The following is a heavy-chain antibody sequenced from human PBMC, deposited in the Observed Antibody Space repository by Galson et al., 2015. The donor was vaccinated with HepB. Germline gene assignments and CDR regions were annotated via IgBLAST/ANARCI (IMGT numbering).Heavy chain of an antibody. CDR1: GFTFSSYA. Sequence: SLRLSCAASGFTFSSYAMSWVRQAPGKGLEWVSAISGSGGSTYYADSVKGRFTISREDAKNSLYLQMNSLRAGDTAVYYCARGGNGDYFDYWGQGTLVTVSS. V-gene: IGHV3-23*01. CDR2: ISGSGGST. D-gene: IGHD4-17*01. CDR3: ARGGNGDYFDY. J-gene: IGHJ4*02.